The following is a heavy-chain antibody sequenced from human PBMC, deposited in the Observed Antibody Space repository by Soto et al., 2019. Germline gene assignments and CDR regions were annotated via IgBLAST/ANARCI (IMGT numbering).Heavy chain of an antibody. Sequence: GESLKISCKGSGYSFTSYWIGWVRQMPGKGLEWMGIIYPGDSDTRYSPSFQDQVTISADKSISTAYMQWSSLKASDIAMYYCARVHSVTPCSYCGGDCYSWFQHWGQGTLVTVSS. V-gene: IGHV5-51*01. CDR2: IYPGDSDT. D-gene: IGHD2-21*02. CDR1: GYSFTSYW. J-gene: IGHJ1*01. CDR3: ARVHSVTPCSYCGGDCYSWFQH.